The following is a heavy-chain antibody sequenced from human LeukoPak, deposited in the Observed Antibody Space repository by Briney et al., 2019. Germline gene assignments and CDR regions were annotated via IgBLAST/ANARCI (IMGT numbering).Heavy chain of an antibody. CDR3: ARDYGEFFEY. V-gene: IGHV4-59*01. D-gene: IGHD4-17*01. CDR2: IYYSGST. Sequence: SETLSLTCTVSGGSISSYYCSWIRQPPGKGLEWIGYIYYSGSTNYNPSLKSRVTISVDTSKNQFSLKLSSVTAADTAVYYCARDYGEFFEYCGHRALVTVSS. CDR1: GGSISSYY. J-gene: IGHJ4*01.